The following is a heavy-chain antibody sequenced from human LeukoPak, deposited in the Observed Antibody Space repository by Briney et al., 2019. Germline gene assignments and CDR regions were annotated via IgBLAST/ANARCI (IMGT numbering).Heavy chain of an antibody. J-gene: IGHJ5*02. CDR1: GGSISSYY. Sequence: VKPSETLSLTCTVSGGSISSYYWSWVRQPPGKGLEWIGYIYYSGSTNYNPSLKSRVTISVDTSKNQFSLKLSSVTAADTAVYYCVREEPITMVRGVMGGNWFDPWGQGTLVTVSS. D-gene: IGHD3-10*01. CDR2: IYYSGST. CDR3: VREEPITMVRGVMGGNWFDP. V-gene: IGHV4-59*01.